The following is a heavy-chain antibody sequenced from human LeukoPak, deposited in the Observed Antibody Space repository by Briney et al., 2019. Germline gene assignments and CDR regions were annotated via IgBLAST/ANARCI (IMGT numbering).Heavy chain of an antibody. CDR1: SGSISSSNYY. D-gene: IGHD4-17*01. Sequence: SETLSLTCTVSSGSISSSNYYWGWIRQPPGKGLEWIGSIYYSGSTYYNPSLKSRVTISVDTSKKQFSLKLSSVTAADTAVYYCARQAYGDYDAFDIWGQGTMVTVSS. J-gene: IGHJ3*02. CDR2: IYYSGST. V-gene: IGHV4-39*01. CDR3: ARQAYGDYDAFDI.